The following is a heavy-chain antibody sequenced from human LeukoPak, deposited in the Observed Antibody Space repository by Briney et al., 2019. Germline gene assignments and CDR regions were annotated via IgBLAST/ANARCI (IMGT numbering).Heavy chain of an antibody. Sequence: PGGSLRLSCAGAGFTFSSYAMHWVRQAPGKGLEWVAVISYDGSNKYYADSVKGRFTISRDNSKNTLYLQMNSLRAEDTAVYYCAGIYGMDVWGQGTTVTVSS. D-gene: IGHD1-14*01. J-gene: IGHJ6*02. CDR1: GFTFSSYA. CDR2: ISYDGSNK. CDR3: AGIYGMDV. V-gene: IGHV3-30-3*01.